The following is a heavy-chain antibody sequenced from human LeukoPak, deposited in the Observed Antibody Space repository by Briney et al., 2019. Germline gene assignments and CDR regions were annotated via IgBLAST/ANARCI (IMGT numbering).Heavy chain of an antibody. J-gene: IGHJ3*02. CDR2: IIPIFGTA. Sequence: ASVKVSCKASGYTFSGYYIHWVRQAPGQGLEWMGGIIPIFGTANYAQKFQGRVTITADKSTSTAYMELGSLRSEDTAVYYCARDRVTAPSRGAFDIWGQGTMVTVSS. D-gene: IGHD2-21*02. CDR1: GYTFSGYY. V-gene: IGHV1-69*06. CDR3: ARDRVTAPSRGAFDI.